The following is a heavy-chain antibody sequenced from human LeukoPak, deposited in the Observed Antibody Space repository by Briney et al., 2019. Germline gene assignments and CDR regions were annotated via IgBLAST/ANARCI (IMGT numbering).Heavy chain of an antibody. J-gene: IGHJ4*02. V-gene: IGHV3-30*19. CDR1: GFTFSSYG. Sequence: GGSLRLSCAASGFTFSSYGMHWARQAPGKGLEWVAVISYDGSNKYYADSVKGRFTISRDNSKNTLYLQMNSLRAEDTAVYYCARGRCSGGSCYRFDYWGQGTLVTVSS. CDR3: ARGRCSGGSCYRFDY. CDR2: ISYDGSNK. D-gene: IGHD2-15*01.